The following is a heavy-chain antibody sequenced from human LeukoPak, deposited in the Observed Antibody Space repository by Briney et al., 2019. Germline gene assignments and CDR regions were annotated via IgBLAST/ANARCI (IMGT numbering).Heavy chain of an antibody. CDR1: GFTFSSYA. Sequence: PGGSLGLSCAASGFTFSSYAMSWVRQAPGKGLEGVAVISYDGSNKYYADSVKGRFTISRDNSKNTLYLQMNSLRAEDTAVYYCARDGLVDYGSGSYPTANWFAPWGQGTLVTVSS. CDR2: ISYDGSNK. J-gene: IGHJ5*02. V-gene: IGHV3-30-3*01. D-gene: IGHD3-10*01. CDR3: ARDGLVDYGSGSYPTANWFAP.